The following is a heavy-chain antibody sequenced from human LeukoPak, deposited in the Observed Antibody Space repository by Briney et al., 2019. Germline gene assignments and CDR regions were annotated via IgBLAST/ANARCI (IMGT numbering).Heavy chain of an antibody. J-gene: IGHJ4*02. CDR3: ARDIYYYGSGSPVYFDY. D-gene: IGHD3-10*01. CDR2: TNPNSGGT. Sequence: ASVKVSFKGSGYTFTGYYIHWVRQAPGQGLEWMGWTNPNSGGTNYAQKFQGRVTMTRDTSISTAYMELSRLRYDDTAVYYCARDIYYYGSGSPVYFDYWGQGTLVTVSS. V-gene: IGHV1-2*02. CDR1: GYTFTGYY.